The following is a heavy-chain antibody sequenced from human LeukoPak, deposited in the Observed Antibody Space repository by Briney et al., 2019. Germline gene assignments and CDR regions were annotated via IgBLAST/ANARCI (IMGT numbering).Heavy chain of an antibody. V-gene: IGHV7-4-1*02. Sequence: ASVKVSCKASGYTFTSYAMNWVRQAPGQGLEWMGWINTNTGNPTYAQGFTGRFVFSLDTSVSTAYLQISSLKAEDTAVYYCAREYSSSWVLNWFDPWGQGTLVTVSS. CDR3: AREYSSSWVLNWFDP. CDR2: INTNTGNP. CDR1: GYTFTSYA. D-gene: IGHD6-13*01. J-gene: IGHJ5*02.